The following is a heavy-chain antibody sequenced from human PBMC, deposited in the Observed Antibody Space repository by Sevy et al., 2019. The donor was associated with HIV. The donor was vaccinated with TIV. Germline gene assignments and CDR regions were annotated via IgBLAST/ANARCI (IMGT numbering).Heavy chain of an antibody. CDR1: GGSISSYY. D-gene: IGHD3-10*01. CDR2: IYYSGST. Sequence: SETLSLTCTVSGGSISSYYWSWIRQPPGKGLEWIGYIYYSGSTNYNPSLTSRVTISVDTSTNQFSLKLSSVTAADTAVSYCASYPRVYYYGAGNYYYYIDVWGKGTTVTVSS. J-gene: IGHJ6*03. CDR3: ASYPRVYYYGAGNYYYYIDV. V-gene: IGHV4-59*01.